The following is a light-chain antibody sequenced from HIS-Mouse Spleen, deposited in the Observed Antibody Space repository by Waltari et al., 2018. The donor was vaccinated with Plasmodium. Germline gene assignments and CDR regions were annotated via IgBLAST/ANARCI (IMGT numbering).Light chain of an antibody. CDR2: KAS. V-gene: IGKV1-5*03. CDR1: QSISSR. J-gene: IGKJ1*01. CDR3: QQYNSYSWT. Sequence: DIQMTQSPSTLSASVGDRVTITCRASQSISSRLAWYQQKPGKAPRLLIYKASSLESGVPSRFSGSGSGTEFTRTISSLQPDDFATYYCQQYNSYSWTFGQGTKVEIK.